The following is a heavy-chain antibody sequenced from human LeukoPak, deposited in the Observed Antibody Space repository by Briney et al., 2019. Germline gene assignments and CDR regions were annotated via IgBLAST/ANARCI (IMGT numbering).Heavy chain of an antibody. J-gene: IGHJ4*02. CDR1: GFTFSSYA. V-gene: IGHV3-23*01. CDR3: AKDSALLWFGEPHFDY. D-gene: IGHD3-10*01. Sequence: PGGSLRLSCAASGFTFSSYAMSWVRQAPGKGLEWVSAISGSGGGTYYADSVKGRFTISRDNSKNTLYLQMNSLRAEDTAVYYCAKDSALLWFGEPHFDYWGQGTLVTVSS. CDR2: ISGSGGGT.